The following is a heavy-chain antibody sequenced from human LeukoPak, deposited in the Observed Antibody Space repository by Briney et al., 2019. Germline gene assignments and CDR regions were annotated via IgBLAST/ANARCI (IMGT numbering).Heavy chain of an antibody. CDR1: GDSFSSNSVG. CDR2: TYYRSKCYN. V-gene: IGHV6-1*01. Sequence: SQTLSLTCAISGDSFSSNSVGWNWLRPSPGRGFECRGMTYYRSKCYNDYPVSVTSPITIYAYTSKNQFSLQLNSVTPEDTDVYYCTRGGGGFDYWGQGTLVTVSS. D-gene: IGHD3-16*01. J-gene: IGHJ4*02. CDR3: TRGGGGFDY.